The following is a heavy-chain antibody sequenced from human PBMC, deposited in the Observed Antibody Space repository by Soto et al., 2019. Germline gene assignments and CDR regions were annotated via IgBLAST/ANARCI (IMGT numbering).Heavy chain of an antibody. Sequence: GGSLKLSCAASGFTFDDYAMHWVRQAPGKGLEWVSGISWNSGSIGYADSVKGRFTISRDNAKNSLYLQMNSLRAEDTALYYCAKDDSRGITITPRVYYYYMDVWGKGTTVTVSS. V-gene: IGHV3-9*01. J-gene: IGHJ6*03. D-gene: IGHD3-3*01. CDR3: AKDDSRGITITPRVYYYYMDV. CDR2: ISWNSGSI. CDR1: GFTFDDYA.